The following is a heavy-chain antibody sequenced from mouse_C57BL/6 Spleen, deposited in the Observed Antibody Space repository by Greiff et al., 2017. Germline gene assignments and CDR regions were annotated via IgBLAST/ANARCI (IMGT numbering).Heavy chain of an antibody. CDR2: IFPGSGST. CDR1: GYTFTDYY. D-gene: IGHD2-4*01. CDR3: ARGDDYDARAMDY. V-gene: IGHV1-75*01. J-gene: IGHJ4*01. Sequence: VQLQQSGPELVKPGASVKISCKASGYTFTDYYINWVKQRPGQGLEWIGGIFPGSGSTYYNEKFKGKATLTVDKSSSTAYMLLSSLTSEDSAVYFCARGDDYDARAMDYWGQGTSVTVSS.